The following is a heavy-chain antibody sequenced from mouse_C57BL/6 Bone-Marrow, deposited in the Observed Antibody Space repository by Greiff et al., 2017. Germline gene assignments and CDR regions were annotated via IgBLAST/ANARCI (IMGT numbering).Heavy chain of an antibody. CDR1: GFNIKDDY. V-gene: IGHV14-4*01. Sequence: VHVKQSGAELVRPGASVKLSCTASGFNIKDDYMHWVKQRPEKGLEWIGWIDPENGDTEYASKFQGKATITADTSSNTAYLQLSSLTSDDTAVYYCTTYYYGSSEWYFDVWGTGTTVTVSS. CDR2: IDPENGDT. J-gene: IGHJ1*03. CDR3: TTYYYGSSEWYFDV. D-gene: IGHD1-1*01.